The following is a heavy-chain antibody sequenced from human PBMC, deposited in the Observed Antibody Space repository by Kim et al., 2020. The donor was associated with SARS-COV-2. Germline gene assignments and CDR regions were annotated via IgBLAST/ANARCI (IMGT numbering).Heavy chain of an antibody. CDR2: RI. J-gene: IGHJ5*02. Sequence: RISYNPYLRSRVTMTVDTSRNQFTLQLTSVTAADTAVYYCVREGDTNWFDPWGPGILVTVSS. V-gene: IGHV4-4*06. D-gene: IGHD3-16*01. CDR3: VREGDTNWFDP.